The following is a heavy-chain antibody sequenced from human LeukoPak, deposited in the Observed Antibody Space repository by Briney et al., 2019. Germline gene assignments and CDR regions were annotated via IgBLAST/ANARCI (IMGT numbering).Heavy chain of an antibody. J-gene: IGHJ6*03. CDR1: EFTFSNSW. Sequence: GGSLRLSCVAPEFTFSNSWLHWVRQAPGKGLVWVSRINTYGSNTIYADSVKDRFTISRDNAKNTLYLQMNSLRVEDTAIYYCARGGSGHNMDVWGKGTTVTVSS. V-gene: IGHV3-74*01. CDR3: ARGGSGHNMDV. D-gene: IGHD2-8*02. CDR2: INTYGSNT.